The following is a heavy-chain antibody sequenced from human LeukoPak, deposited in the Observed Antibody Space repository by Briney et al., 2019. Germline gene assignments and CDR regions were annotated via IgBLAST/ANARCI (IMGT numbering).Heavy chain of an antibody. CDR3: AGGPQYGGSFAF. J-gene: IGHJ4*02. CDR2: ISNSGSPI. CDR1: GFTFNSYE. Sequence: GGSLRLSCAASGFTFNSYEMAWVRQAPGMGPEFISYISNSGSPIKYGNAVKGRFTISRDNSKNSVYLQMDSLRAEDTAVYYCAGGPQYGGSFAFWGQGTLVTVSS. V-gene: IGHV3-48*03. D-gene: IGHD1-26*01.